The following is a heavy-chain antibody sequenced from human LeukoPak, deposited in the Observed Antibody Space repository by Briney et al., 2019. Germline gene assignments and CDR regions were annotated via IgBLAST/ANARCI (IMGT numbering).Heavy chain of an antibody. D-gene: IGHD6-13*01. CDR3: AKQQLVRCFDY. J-gene: IGHJ4*02. CDR2: IFYSGST. Sequence: SETLSLTCTVSGGSITSSSYYWGWIRQPPGKGLEWIGSIFYSGSTYYNPSLKSRVAISVDTSKTQFSRKLSSVTAADTAVYYCAKQQLVRCFDYWGQGTLVTVSS. V-gene: IGHV4-39*01. CDR1: GGSITSSSYY.